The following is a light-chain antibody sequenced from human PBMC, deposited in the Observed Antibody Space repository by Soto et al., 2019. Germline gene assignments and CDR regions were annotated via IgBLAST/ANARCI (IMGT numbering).Light chain of an antibody. J-gene: IGKJ3*01. CDR1: QSISSW. V-gene: IGKV1-5*03. CDR2: KAS. CDR3: QQYNSYVT. Sequence: DIQMTQSPSTLSASVGDRVTITCRASQSISSWLAWYQQKPGKAPKLLIYKASSLESGVPSRFSGCGSGTEFTLTISSLQPDDFATYYCQQYNSYVTFGPGTKVDIK.